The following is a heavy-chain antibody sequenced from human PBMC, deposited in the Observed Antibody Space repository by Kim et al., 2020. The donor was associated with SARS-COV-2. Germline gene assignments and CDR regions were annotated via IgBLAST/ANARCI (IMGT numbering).Heavy chain of an antibody. CDR2: IYWDDDK. J-gene: IGHJ4*02. V-gene: IGHV2-5*02. D-gene: IGHD1-26*01. CDR3: AHRGPSGSSRHLHFDY. CDR1: GFSLSTSGVG. Sequence: SGPTLVNPTQTLTLTCTFSGFSLSTSGVGVGWIRQPPGKALEWLALIYWDDDKRYSPSLKSRLTITKDTSKNQVVLTMTNMDPVDTATYYCAHRGPSGSSRHLHFDYWGQGTLVTVSS.